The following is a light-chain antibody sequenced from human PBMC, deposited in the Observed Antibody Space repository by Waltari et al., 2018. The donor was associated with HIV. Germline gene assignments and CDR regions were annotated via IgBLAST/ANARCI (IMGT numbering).Light chain of an antibody. V-gene: IGLV2-14*03. CDR1: SSDISTYSF. Sequence: QSALTQSASVSGSPGQSITISCTGTSSDISTYSFVSWYQKHPDKAPKLLIYDVDNRPSGVSRRFSGSKSGDTASLTISSIQADDEADYYCSSYTTTNTVVFGGGTKFTVL. CDR2: DVD. CDR3: SSYTTTNTVV. J-gene: IGLJ2*01.